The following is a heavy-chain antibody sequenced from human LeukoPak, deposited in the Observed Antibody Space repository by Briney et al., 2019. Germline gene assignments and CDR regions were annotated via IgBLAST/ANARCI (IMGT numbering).Heavy chain of an antibody. D-gene: IGHD6-13*01. CDR2: IYSGGTT. Sequence: PGGSLRLSCTASGFTVSNNYMNWVPQAPGKGLEWVALIYSGGTTNYADSVKGRFTISRDNSKNTLYLQMTNVRAEDTAVYYCARDPPGIAASVSGGWGQGTLVTVSS. CDR3: ARDPPGIAASVSGG. V-gene: IGHV3-53*01. J-gene: IGHJ4*02. CDR1: GFTVSNNY.